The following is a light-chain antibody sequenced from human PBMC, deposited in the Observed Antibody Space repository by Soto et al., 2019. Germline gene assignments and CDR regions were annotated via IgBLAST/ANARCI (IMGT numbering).Light chain of an antibody. CDR2: EVS. CDR1: SSDVGVYNY. J-gene: IGLJ3*02. CDR3: SSYTISSTLV. Sequence: QSVLTQPASVSGSPGQSITISCTGTSSDVGVYNYVSWYQQHPGKAPKLMIYEVSNRPSGVSNRFSGSKSGNTASLTISGLQAEDEADYYCSSYTISSTLVFGGGTKLTVL. V-gene: IGLV2-14*01.